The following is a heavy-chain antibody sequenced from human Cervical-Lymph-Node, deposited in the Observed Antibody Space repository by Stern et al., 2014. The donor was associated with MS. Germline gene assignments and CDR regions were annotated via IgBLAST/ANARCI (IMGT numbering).Heavy chain of an antibody. J-gene: IGHJ4*02. CDR2: INTDTGGP. Sequence: QVQLMQSGSELKKPGASVKLSCKASGYIFSNHALNWVRQAPGRGLEWMGWINTDTGGPAYAQGFTGRFVFSLDTSVSTAYLQINSLKDEDTALYYCARGESEFDYWGQGTLVTVSS. D-gene: IGHD3-3*01. CDR3: ARGESEFDY. V-gene: IGHV7-4-1*02. CDR1: GYIFSNHA.